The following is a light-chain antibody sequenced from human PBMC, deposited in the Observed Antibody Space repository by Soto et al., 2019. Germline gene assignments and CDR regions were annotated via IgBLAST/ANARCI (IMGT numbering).Light chain of an antibody. CDR3: SSYAGSSNV. V-gene: IGLV2-14*01. Sequence: QSALAQPASMSGSPGQSITISCTGSGSDIATFNYVSWYQQYPGKAPKLLIYQVTSRASGVSHRFSGSKSGNTAALTISGLQPEDEAEYYCSSYAGSSNVFGTGTKLTVL. CDR1: GSDIATFNY. J-gene: IGLJ1*01. CDR2: QVT.